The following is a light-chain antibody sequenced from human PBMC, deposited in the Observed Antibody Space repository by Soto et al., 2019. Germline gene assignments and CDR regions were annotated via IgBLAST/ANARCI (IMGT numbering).Light chain of an antibody. Sequence: EIVMTQSPANLSVSPGERATLSCRASQSVSSNLAWYQQKPGQGPRLLIYGASTRATSIPARFSGSGSGTEFTLTTNSLQSEDFAVYYCQQYHKWPPYTFGQGTKLEIK. V-gene: IGKV3-15*01. CDR1: QSVSSN. J-gene: IGKJ2*01. CDR2: GAS. CDR3: QQYHKWPPYT.